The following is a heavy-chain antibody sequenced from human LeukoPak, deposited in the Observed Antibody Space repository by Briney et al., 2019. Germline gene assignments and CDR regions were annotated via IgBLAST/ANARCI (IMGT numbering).Heavy chain of an antibody. D-gene: IGHD1-1*01. CDR2: ISGPGLTT. J-gene: IGHJ5*02. CDR3: AKERGLIRTAGIGS. Sequence: GGSLRLSCAASGFTFDRYAMTWVRQAPGRGLEWVSTISGPGLTTYYADSVKGRFSISRDNSESTLYLQMSSLRVEDTAVFYCAKERGLIRTAGIGSWGQGTLVSVSS. V-gene: IGHV3-23*01. CDR1: GFTFDRYA.